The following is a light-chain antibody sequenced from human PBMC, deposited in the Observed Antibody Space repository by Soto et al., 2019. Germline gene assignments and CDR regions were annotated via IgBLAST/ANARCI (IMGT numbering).Light chain of an antibody. CDR2: KAS. CDR1: QTISSW. CDR3: QQYGTSRT. J-gene: IGKJ1*01. Sequence: DIQMTQSPSTLSGSVGDRVTITFRASQTISSWLAWYQQKPGKAPKLLIYKASTLKSGVPSRFTGSGSGTDFTLTISRLEPEDFAVYYCQQYGTSRTFGQGTKVDI. V-gene: IGKV1-5*03.